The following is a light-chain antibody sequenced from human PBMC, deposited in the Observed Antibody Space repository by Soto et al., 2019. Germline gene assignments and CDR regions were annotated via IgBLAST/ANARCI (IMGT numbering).Light chain of an antibody. CDR2: GNN. CDR3: QSYDSSLSGVV. V-gene: IGLV1-40*01. J-gene: IGLJ2*01. CDR1: SSNIGAGYD. Sequence: QSALTQPPSVSGAPGQRVTISCTGSSSNIGAGYDVHCYHQLPGTAPKLLIYGNNNRPSGVPDRFSGSKSGTSASLAITGLQAEDEADSYCQSYDSSLSGVVFGGGTKLTVL.